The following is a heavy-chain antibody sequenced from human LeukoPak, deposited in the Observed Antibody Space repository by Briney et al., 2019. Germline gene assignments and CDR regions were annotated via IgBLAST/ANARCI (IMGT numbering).Heavy chain of an antibody. Sequence: GASVSVSCTASGYTFTSYDINWVRQAPGQGLEWMGWMNPNSGNTGYAQTFQGRVTMTRNTSISTAYMELSSLRSEDTAVYYCARERSYPTDYYYYGRDVWGEGTTVTVSS. CDR2: MNPNSGNT. D-gene: IGHD3-16*02. J-gene: IGHJ6*04. CDR1: GYTFTSYD. CDR3: ARERSYPTDYYYYGRDV. V-gene: IGHV1-8*01.